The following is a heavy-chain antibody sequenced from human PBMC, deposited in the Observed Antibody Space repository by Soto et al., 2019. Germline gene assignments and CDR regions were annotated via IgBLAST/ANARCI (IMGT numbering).Heavy chain of an antibody. V-gene: IGHV4-31*03. CDR3: ARLRIATNNYKWFDP. CDR1: GAALNSGNYY. Sequence: SVTLSLTCSVSGAALNSGNYYWSWIRQVPGKGLEWIGHIYVTGAVDYNPSLRDRITISQDTSERQFSLNLRLVTAADTAVYYCARLRIATNNYKWFDPWGQGTLVTVS. J-gene: IGHJ5*02. CDR2: IYVTGAV. D-gene: IGHD2-21*01.